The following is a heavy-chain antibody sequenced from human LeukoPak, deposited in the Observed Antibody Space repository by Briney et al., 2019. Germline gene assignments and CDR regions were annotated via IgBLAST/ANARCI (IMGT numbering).Heavy chain of an antibody. CDR1: GFTFDDYA. D-gene: IGHD3-9*01. V-gene: IGHV3-9*01. J-gene: IGHJ4*02. CDR3: AKGPDYDILTPIDY. CDR2: ISWNSGSI. Sequence: GGSLRLSCAASGFTFDDYAMHWVRQAPGKGLEWVSGISWNSGSIGYADSVKGRFTISRDNAKNSLYLQMNSLRAEDTALYYCAKGPDYDILTPIDYWGQGTLVTVSS.